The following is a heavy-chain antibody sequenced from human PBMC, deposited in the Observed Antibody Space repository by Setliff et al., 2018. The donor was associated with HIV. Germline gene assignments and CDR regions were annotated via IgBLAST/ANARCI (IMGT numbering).Heavy chain of an antibody. J-gene: IGHJ6*03. D-gene: IGHD6-13*01. CDR3: VGSTIAAAVYYYYYYMDV. V-gene: IGHV4-39*01. CDR2: IYYGGST. CDR1: GGSISSSSYY. Sequence: PSETLSLTCTVSGGSISSSSYYWGWIRQPPGKGLEWIGSIYYGGSTYANPSLKSRVTISVDTSKNQFSLNLSSVTAADTAVCYCVGSTIAAAVYYYYYYMDVWGKGTTVTVSS.